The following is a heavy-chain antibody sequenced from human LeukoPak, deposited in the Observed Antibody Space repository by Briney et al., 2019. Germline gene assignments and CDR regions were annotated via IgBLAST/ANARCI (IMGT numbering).Heavy chain of an antibody. CDR2: IKKDGSEK. CDR3: ARDQWWQLIAVAMTSYFDC. V-gene: IGHV3-7*01. Sequence: GGSLRLSCAASGFTFDTYLMSWVPQTPGEGLEWVANIKKDGSEKYYVDSVKGRFTISRDNAKNSLYLQMNSLRAEDTAVYYCARDQWWQLIAVAMTSYFDCWGQGTLVTVSS. CDR1: GFTFDTYL. D-gene: IGHD6-19*01. J-gene: IGHJ4*02.